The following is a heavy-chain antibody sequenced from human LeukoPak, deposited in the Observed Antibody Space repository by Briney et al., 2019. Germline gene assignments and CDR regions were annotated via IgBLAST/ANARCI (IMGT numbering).Heavy chain of an antibody. Sequence: PGGSLRLSCAASGFTFNDYYMSWIRQAPGKGLEWLSYINIGGTNTHYADSVKGRFTISRDNAKKSLYLEMNHLRAEDAAVYYCATDGAGFATWGQGVLVTVSS. J-gene: IGHJ5*02. CDR1: GFTFNDYY. CDR3: ATDGAGFAT. V-gene: IGHV3-11*01. CDR2: INIGGTNT.